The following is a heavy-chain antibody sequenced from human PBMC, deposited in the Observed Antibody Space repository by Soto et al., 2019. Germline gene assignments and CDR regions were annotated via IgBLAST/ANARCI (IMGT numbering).Heavy chain of an antibody. Sequence: SETLSLTCTISGGSFNNDYWTWIRQSPGKGLEWIGYIFHSGITDYNPSVKSRVTISIDKSKNLFSLKLTSVTAADTAVYYCARDRYFYDSAGYYRTLDSWGQGILVTVS. CDR1: GGSFNNDY. V-gene: IGHV4-59*01. J-gene: IGHJ5*01. D-gene: IGHD3-22*01. CDR2: IFHSGIT. CDR3: ARDRYFYDSAGYYRTLDS.